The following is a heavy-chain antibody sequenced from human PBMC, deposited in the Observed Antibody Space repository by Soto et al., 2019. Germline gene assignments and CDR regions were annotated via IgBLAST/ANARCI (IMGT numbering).Heavy chain of an antibody. D-gene: IGHD3-22*01. CDR1: GFTFSSYA. CDR3: AKGTKHIYDSSGNIVTDPGYFDY. CDR2: ISGSGGST. Sequence: PGGSLRLSCAASGFTFSSYAMSWVRQAPGKGLEWVSAISGSGGSTYYADSVKGRFTISRDNSKNTLYLQMNSLRAEDTAVYYCAKGTKHIYDSSGNIVTDPGYFDYWGQGTLVTVSS. J-gene: IGHJ4*02. V-gene: IGHV3-23*01.